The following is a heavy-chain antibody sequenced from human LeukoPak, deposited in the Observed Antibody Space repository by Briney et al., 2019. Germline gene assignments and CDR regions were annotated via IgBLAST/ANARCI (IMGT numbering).Heavy chain of an antibody. D-gene: IGHD2-15*01. J-gene: IGHJ4*02. CDR1: GFTFSSYG. CDR2: IRYDGSNK. V-gene: IGHV3-33*08. CDR3: ASEIVVVVAATDY. Sequence: GRSLRLSCAASGFTFSSYGMHWVRQAPGKGLEWVAFIRYDGSNKYYADSVKGRFTISRDNSKNTLYLQMSSLRAEDTAVYYCASEIVVVVAATDYWGQGTLVTVSS.